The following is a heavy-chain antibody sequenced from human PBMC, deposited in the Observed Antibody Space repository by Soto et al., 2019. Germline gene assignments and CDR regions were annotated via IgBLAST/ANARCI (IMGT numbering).Heavy chain of an antibody. Sequence: HPGGSLRLSCAASGFIFSSYAMSWVRQAPGKGLEWVSALSAGGSNTYYADSVKGRFTISRDNSKNTLYLQMNSLRAEDTAVYYYAKDMRYFDWLDPLDFWGQGTLVTVSS. J-gene: IGHJ4*02. D-gene: IGHD3-9*01. V-gene: IGHV3-23*01. CDR3: AKDMRYFDWLDPLDF. CDR2: LSAGGSNT. CDR1: GFIFSSYA.